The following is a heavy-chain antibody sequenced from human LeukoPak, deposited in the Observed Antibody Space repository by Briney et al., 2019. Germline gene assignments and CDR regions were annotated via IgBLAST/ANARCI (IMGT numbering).Heavy chain of an antibody. J-gene: IGHJ5*02. CDR2: INAGNGNT. Sequence: ASVKVSCKASGYTFTSYAMHWVRQAPGQRLEWMGWINAGNGNTKYSQKFQGRVTITRDTSASTAYMELSSLRSEDTAVYYCARDFDYDYTNWFDPWGQGTLVTVSS. CDR1: GYTFTSYA. CDR3: ARDFDYDYTNWFDP. D-gene: IGHD3-16*01. V-gene: IGHV1-3*01.